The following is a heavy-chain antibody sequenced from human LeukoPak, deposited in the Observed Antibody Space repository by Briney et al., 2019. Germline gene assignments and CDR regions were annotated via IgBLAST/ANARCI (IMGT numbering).Heavy chain of an antibody. CDR3: ARRRVEMTTITEDNWFDP. J-gene: IGHJ5*02. D-gene: IGHD5-24*01. CDR2: IYYSGST. Sequence: PSETLSLTCTVSGGSISSYSWNWIRQPPGKGLEWIGRIYYSGSTQFIPSLKSRVIMSVDTSTNQFSLKLNSVTAADTAVYYCARRRVEMTTITEDNWFDPWGQGTLVTVSS. CDR1: GGSISSYS. V-gene: IGHV4-59*08.